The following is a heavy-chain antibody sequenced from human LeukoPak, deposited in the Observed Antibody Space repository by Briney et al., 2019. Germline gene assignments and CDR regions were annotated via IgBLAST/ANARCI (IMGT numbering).Heavy chain of an antibody. D-gene: IGHD3-16*02. CDR2: IIPILGIA. Sequence: ASVKVSCKASGGTFSSYAISWVRQAPGQGLEWMGRIIPILGIANYAQKLQGRVTITADKSTSTAYMELSSLRSEDTAVYYCARDMGDYDYVWGSYRYTHFDYWGQGTLVTVSS. CDR3: ARDMGDYDYVWGSYRYTHFDY. J-gene: IGHJ4*02. V-gene: IGHV1-69*04. CDR1: GGTFSSYA.